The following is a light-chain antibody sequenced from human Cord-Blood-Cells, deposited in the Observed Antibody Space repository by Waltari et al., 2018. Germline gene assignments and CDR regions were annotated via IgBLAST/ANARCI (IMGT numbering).Light chain of an antibody. Sequence: DIQMTQSPSSLSASVGARVTITFRASQSISSYLNCYQQKPGKAPKLLVYAASSLQSGVPSRFSGSGSGTDFTLTISSLQPEDFATYDCQQSYSTPLTFGGGTKVEIK. CDR1: QSISSY. CDR2: AAS. V-gene: IGKV1-39*01. CDR3: QQSYSTPLT. J-gene: IGKJ4*01.